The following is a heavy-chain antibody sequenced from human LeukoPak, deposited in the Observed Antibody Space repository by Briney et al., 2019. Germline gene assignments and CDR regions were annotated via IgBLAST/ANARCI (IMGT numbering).Heavy chain of an antibody. V-gene: IGHV1-69*04. D-gene: IGHD5-24*01. CDR2: IIPILGIA. Sequence: GASVKVSCKASGGTFSSYAISWVRQAPGQGLEWMGRIIPILGIANYAQKFQGRVTITADKSTSTAYMELSSLRSEDTAVYYCARDLVRLATIRCYFDYWGQGTLVTVSS. J-gene: IGHJ4*02. CDR1: GGTFSSYA. CDR3: ARDLVRLATIRCYFDY.